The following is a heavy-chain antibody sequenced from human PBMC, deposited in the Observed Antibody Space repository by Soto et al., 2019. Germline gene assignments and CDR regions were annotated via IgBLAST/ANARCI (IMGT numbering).Heavy chain of an antibody. CDR2: INHSGST. Sequence: QVQLQQWGAGLLEPSETLSLTCAVYGGSFSGYYWSWIRQPPGKGLEWIGEINHSGSTNYNPSLKSRVTISVDPSKNQFSLKLSSVTAADTAVYYCARDGTPIVVVPAAMQGGWFDPWGQGTLVTVSS. D-gene: IGHD2-2*01. V-gene: IGHV4-34*01. CDR1: GGSFSGYY. J-gene: IGHJ5*02. CDR3: ARDGTPIVVVPAAMQGGWFDP.